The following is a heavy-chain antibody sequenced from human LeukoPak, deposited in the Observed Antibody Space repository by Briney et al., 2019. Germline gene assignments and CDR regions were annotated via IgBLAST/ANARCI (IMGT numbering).Heavy chain of an antibody. CDR3: ARDYCSSTSCSASAFDY. V-gene: IGHV1-2*02. CDR1: GYTFTGYY. CDR2: INPNSGGT. J-gene: IGHJ4*02. D-gene: IGHD2-2*01. Sequence: ASVTVSCKASGYTFTGYYMHWVRQAPGQGLEWMGWINPNSGGTNYAQKFQGRVTMTRDTSISTAYMELSRLRSDDTAVYYCARDYCSSTSCSASAFDYWGQGTLVTVSS.